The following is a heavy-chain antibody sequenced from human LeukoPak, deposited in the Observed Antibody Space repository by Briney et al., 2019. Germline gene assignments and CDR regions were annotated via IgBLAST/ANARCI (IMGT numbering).Heavy chain of an antibody. CDR2: IIPILGTA. CDR1: GGTFSSYA. V-gene: IGHV1-69*05. D-gene: IGHD2-15*01. CDR3: ASSSIAASRLLGGNFDY. J-gene: IGHJ4*02. Sequence: SVKVSCKASGGTFSSYAISWVRQAPGQGLEWMGRIIPILGTANYAQKFQGRVTITTDESTSTAYMELSSLRSEDTAVYYCASSSIAASRLLGGNFDYWGQGTLVTVSS.